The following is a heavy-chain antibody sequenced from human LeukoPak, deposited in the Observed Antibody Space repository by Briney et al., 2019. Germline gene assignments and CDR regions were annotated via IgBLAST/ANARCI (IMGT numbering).Heavy chain of an antibody. J-gene: IGHJ6*03. V-gene: IGHV4-34*01. Sequence: SDTLSLTCAVYGGSFSGYYWSWTRQPPGKGLEGIGEITHSGSTNYNPSLKSRVTISVDTSKNQFSLKLTSVTAADTAVYYCARDGRYYDSRYYYYIDVWGKGTTVTVSS. CDR2: ITHSGST. CDR3: ARDGRYYDSRYYYYIDV. D-gene: IGHD3-22*01. CDR1: GGSFSGYY.